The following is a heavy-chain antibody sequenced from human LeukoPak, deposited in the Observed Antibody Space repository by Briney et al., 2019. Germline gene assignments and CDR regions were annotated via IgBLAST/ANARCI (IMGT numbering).Heavy chain of an antibody. CDR3: ARVAASNGMDV. V-gene: IGHV3-13*01. Sequence: GGSRRLSCAASGFTFSSYDMHWVRQATGKGLEWVSAIGTAGDTYYPGSVKGRFTISRENAKNSLYLQMNSLRAGDTAVYYCARVAASNGMDVWGQGTTVTVSS. D-gene: IGHD6-13*01. CDR2: IGTAGDT. J-gene: IGHJ6*02. CDR1: GFTFSSYD.